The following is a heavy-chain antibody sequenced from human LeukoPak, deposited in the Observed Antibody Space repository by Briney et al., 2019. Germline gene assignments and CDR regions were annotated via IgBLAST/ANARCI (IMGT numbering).Heavy chain of an antibody. Sequence: GGSLRLSCAASGFTVSSNYMSWVRQAPGKGLEWVSVIYSGGSTYYADSVKGRFTISRDNSKNTLYLQMNSLRAEDTAVYYCARDLHGSGSYSNWFDPWGQGTLVTVSS. CDR3: ARDLHGSGSYSNWFDP. V-gene: IGHV3-53*01. CDR2: IYSGGST. D-gene: IGHD3-10*01. CDR1: GFTVSSNY. J-gene: IGHJ5*02.